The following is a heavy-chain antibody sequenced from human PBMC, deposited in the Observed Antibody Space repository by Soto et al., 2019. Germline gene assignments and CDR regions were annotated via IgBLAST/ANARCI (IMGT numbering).Heavy chain of an antibody. CDR1: GGSISSYY. V-gene: IGHV4-59*01. D-gene: IGHD1-26*01. J-gene: IGHJ4*02. Sequence: PSETLSLTCTVSGGSISSYYWSWIRQPPGKGLEWIGYIYYSGSTNYNPSLKSRVTISVDTSKNQFSLKLSSVTAADTAVYYCARANFRGIVAAAFDYWGQGTLVTVSS. CDR3: ARANFRGIVAAAFDY. CDR2: IYYSGST.